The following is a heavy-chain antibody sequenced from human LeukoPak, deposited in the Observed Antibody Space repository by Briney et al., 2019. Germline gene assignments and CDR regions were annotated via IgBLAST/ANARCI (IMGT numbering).Heavy chain of an antibody. V-gene: IGHV3-23*01. Sequence: GGSLRLSCAAPGFTFSSYALSWVRQAPGKGLEWVSAISGSGGSTYYADSVKGRFTISRDNSKNTVYLQMNSLRAEDTAVYYCARGLYCSSTSCYTIGSFDYWGQGSLVTVSS. CDR2: ISGSGGST. CDR3: ARGLYCSSTSCYTIGSFDY. D-gene: IGHD2-2*02. J-gene: IGHJ4*02. CDR1: GFTFSSYA.